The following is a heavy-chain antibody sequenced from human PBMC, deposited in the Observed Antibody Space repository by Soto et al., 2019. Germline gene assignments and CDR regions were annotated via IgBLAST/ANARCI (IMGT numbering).Heavy chain of an antibody. J-gene: IGHJ6*02. CDR1: GDSMGSGNKD. Sequence: PSETMSLTCTVSGDSMGSGNKDWSWIRQAPGKGLEWIGYIFSSGTTYYNPSLKSRLTMSLDTSQNQFSLKLNSVTAADTAVYFCARVPSPFDFYYAMDVWGQGTTVTVSS. CDR2: IFSSGTT. V-gene: IGHV4-30-4*02. D-gene: IGHD3-16*01. CDR3: ARVPSPFDFYYAMDV.